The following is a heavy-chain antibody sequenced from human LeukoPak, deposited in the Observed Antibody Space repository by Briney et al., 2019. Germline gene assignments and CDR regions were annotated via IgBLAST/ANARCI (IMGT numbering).Heavy chain of an antibody. V-gene: IGHV4-59*08. CDR1: GGSISSYY. CDR3: ARLTVIYYYFDY. J-gene: IGHJ4*02. CDR2: IYYSGST. Sequence: PSETLSLACTVSGGSISSYYWSWIRQPPGKGLEWIGYIYYSGSTNYNPSLKSRVTISVDTSKNQFSLKLSSVTAADTAVYYCARLTVIYYYFDYWGQGTLVTVSS. D-gene: IGHD3-22*01.